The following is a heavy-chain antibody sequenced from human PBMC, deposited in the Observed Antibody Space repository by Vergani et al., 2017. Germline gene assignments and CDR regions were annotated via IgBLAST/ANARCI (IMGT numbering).Heavy chain of an antibody. J-gene: IGHJ4*02. CDR2: IIPNSGGT. CDR3: ARDSYYYDSSGYYTTTFDY. V-gene: IGHV1-2*02. Sequence: QVQLVQSGAEVKKPGSSVKVSCKASGGTFSSYAISWVRQAPGQGLEWMGGIIPNSGGTNYAQKFQGRVTMTRDTSISTAYMELSRLRSDDTAVYYCARDSYYYDSSGYYTTTFDYWGQGTLVTVSS. D-gene: IGHD3-22*01. CDR1: GGTFSSYA.